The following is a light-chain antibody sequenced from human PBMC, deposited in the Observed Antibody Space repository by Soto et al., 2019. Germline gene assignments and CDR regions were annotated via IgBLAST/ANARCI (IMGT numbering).Light chain of an antibody. Sequence: QSALTQPPSASGSLGQSVTISCTGTSSDVGGYNFVSWYQQHPGKAPKVILYEVTKRPSGVPDRFSGSKSGNTASLTVSGLQTEDEAHYYCSSYAGSKNRYVFGTGTKLTVL. CDR3: SSYAGSKNRYV. J-gene: IGLJ1*01. CDR1: SSDVGGYNF. V-gene: IGLV2-8*01. CDR2: EVT.